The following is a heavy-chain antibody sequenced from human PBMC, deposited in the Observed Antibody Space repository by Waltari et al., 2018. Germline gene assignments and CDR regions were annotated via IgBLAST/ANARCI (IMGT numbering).Heavy chain of an antibody. J-gene: IGHJ4*02. D-gene: IGHD4-17*01. CDR3: ARTFYGDYLSRSGFDY. V-gene: IGHV4-4*02. CDR1: GGSISSRNW. CDR2: IYHTLTT. Sequence: QVHLQESGPGLVKPSGTLSLTCVVSGGSISSRNWWSWVRQSPGKGLEWIGEIYHTLTTNYNPSLKSRVTISVDKSKNQFSLDLSSVTAADTAVYYCARTFYGDYLSRSGFDYWGQGT.